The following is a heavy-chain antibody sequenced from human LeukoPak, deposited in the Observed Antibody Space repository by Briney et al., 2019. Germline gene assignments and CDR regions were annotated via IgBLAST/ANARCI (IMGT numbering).Heavy chain of an antibody. CDR2: ISWDGGST. V-gene: IGHV3-43D*03. CDR1: GFTFDDYA. Sequence: GGSLRLSCAASGFTFDDYAMHWVRHAPGKGLEWVSLISWDGGSTYYADSVKGRFTISRDNSKNTLYLQMNSLRAEDTAVYYCAKDEGSGSSFYYYYYMDVWGKGTTVTISS. J-gene: IGHJ6*03. D-gene: IGHD3-10*01. CDR3: AKDEGSGSSFYYYYYMDV.